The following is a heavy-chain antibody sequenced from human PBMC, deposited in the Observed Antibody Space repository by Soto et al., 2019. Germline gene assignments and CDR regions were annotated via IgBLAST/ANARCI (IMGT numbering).Heavy chain of an antibody. J-gene: IGHJ3*02. CDR2: IYYSGST. D-gene: IGHD2-15*01. V-gene: IGHV4-31*03. Sequence: QVQLQESGPGLVKPSQTLSLTCTVSGGSISSGGYYWSWIRQHPGKGLEWIGDIYYSGSTYYNPSLKSRVTISVDTSKNQFSLKLSSVTAADTAVYYCARATPDIVVVVAATPSEAFDIWGQGTMVTVSS. CDR3: ARATPDIVVVVAATPSEAFDI. CDR1: GGSISSGGYY.